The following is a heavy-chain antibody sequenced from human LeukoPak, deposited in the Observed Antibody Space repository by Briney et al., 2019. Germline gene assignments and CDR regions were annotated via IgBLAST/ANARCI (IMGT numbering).Heavy chain of an antibody. CDR2: IYYSGTT. D-gene: IGHD1-1*01. CDR3: ARPGHSYFYMDV. Sequence: KASQSLSLTCTVSGGSLSSSTYYWGWSRQPPGKGVEWIGTIYYSGTTYYNPSLKSRVTISPDTSKNHFSLKLSSVTAADTAVYYCARPGHSYFYMDVWRKGTTVTVTS. V-gene: IGHV4-39*02. CDR1: GGSLSSSTYY. J-gene: IGHJ6*03.